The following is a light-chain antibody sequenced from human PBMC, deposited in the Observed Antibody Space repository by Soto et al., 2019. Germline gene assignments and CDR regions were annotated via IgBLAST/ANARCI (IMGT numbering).Light chain of an antibody. CDR1: QSVGST. V-gene: IGKV3-11*01. CDR3: QQRSNWPT. CDR2: DAS. J-gene: IGKJ5*01. Sequence: EIVLTQSPGTLSLSPGERATLSCRASQSVGSTLAWYQQKPGQAPRLLINDASNRVTGIPARFSGSGSGTDFTLTISSLEPEDFAVYYCQQRSNWPTFGQGTRLEIK.